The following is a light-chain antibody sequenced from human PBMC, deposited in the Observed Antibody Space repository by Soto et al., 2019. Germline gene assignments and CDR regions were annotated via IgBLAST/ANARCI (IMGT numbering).Light chain of an antibody. CDR1: QSVSSN. CDR2: GAS. CDR3: QQYNNRPPIT. Sequence: EIVMTQSPGTLSVSPGERATLSCRASQSVSSNLAWYQQKPGQAPRLLIYGASTRATAIPARFSGSGSGTEFTLTLSSLQPEDFAVYFCQQYNNRPPITFGQGTRLEIK. V-gene: IGKV3-15*01. J-gene: IGKJ5*01.